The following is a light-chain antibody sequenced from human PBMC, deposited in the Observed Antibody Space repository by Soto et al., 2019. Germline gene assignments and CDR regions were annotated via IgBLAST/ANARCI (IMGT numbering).Light chain of an antibody. Sequence: EIVLTQSPATLSLSPGERATLSFRASQSVSSYLAWYQQKPGQAPRLLIYDASNRATGIPARFSGSGSGTDFSLTISSLQPEDFATYYCQQSYSTPPWTFGQGTKVDIK. CDR2: DAS. V-gene: IGKV3-11*01. CDR3: QQSYSTPPWT. J-gene: IGKJ1*01. CDR1: QSVSSY.